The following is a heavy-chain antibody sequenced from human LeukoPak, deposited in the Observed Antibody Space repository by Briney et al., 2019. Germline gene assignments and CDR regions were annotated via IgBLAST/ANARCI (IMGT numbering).Heavy chain of an antibody. Sequence: PSETLPLTCTVSGGSISSSSYYWGWIRQPPGKGLEWIGSIYYSGSTYYNPSLKSRVTISVDTSKNQFSLKLSSVTAADTAVYYCARFSSSSSYFDYWGQGTLVTVSS. V-gene: IGHV4-39*01. CDR1: GGSISSSSYY. J-gene: IGHJ4*02. D-gene: IGHD6-13*01. CDR2: IYYSGST. CDR3: ARFSSSSSYFDY.